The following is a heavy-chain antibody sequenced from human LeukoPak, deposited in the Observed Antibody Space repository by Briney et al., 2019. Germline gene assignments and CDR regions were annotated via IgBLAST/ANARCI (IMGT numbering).Heavy chain of an antibody. CDR3: ARDRLGGSGSCDY. CDR2: ISSSGSTI. J-gene: IGHJ4*02. D-gene: IGHD3-10*01. CDR1: GFTFSSYE. V-gene: IGHV3-48*03. Sequence: GGSLRLSCAASGFTFSSYEMNWVRQAPGKGLEWVSYISSSGSTIYYADSVKGRFTISRDNAKNSLYLQMNSLRADDTAVYYCARDRLGGSGSCDYWGQGTLVTVSS.